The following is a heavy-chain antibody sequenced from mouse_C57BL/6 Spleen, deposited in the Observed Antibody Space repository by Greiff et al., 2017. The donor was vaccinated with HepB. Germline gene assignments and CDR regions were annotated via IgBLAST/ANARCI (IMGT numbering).Heavy chain of an antibody. CDR3: ARAYDGYYVGAMDY. J-gene: IGHJ4*01. CDR2: IYPGDGDT. V-gene: IGHV1-80*01. CDR1: GYAFSSYW. D-gene: IGHD2-3*01. Sequence: VKLQESGAELVKPGASVKISCKASGYAFSSYWMNWVKQRPGKGLEWIGQIYPGDGDTNYNGKFKGKATLTADKSSSTAYMQLSSLTSEDSAVYFCARAYDGYYVGAMDYWGQGTSVTVSS.